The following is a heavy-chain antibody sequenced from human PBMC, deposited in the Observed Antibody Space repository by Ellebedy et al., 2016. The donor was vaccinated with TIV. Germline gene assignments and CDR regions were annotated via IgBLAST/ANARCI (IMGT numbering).Heavy chain of an antibody. D-gene: IGHD6-19*01. J-gene: IGHJ4*02. CDR3: ARVPGLEFWPVAGTY. CDR1: GFTFSSYS. Sequence: PGGSLRLSCAASGFTFSSYSMNWVRQAPGKGLEWVSYISSSSSTIYYADSVKGRFTISRDNVKNSLYLQMNSLRAEDTAVYYCARVPGLEFWPVAGTYWGQGTLVTVSS. CDR2: ISSSSSTI. V-gene: IGHV3-48*01.